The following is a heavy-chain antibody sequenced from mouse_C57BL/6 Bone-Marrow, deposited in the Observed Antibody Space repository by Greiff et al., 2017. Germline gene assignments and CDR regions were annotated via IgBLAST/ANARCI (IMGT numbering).Heavy chain of an antibody. D-gene: IGHD2-4*01. CDR1: GYTFTSYW. CDR3: AYDYDGFDY. J-gene: IGHJ2*01. V-gene: IGHV1-64*01. Sequence: VQLQQPGAELVKPGASVKLSCKASGYTFTSYWMHWVKQRPGQGLEWIGMIHPNSGSTNYNEKFKSKATLTVDKSSSTAYMQLSSLTSEDSAVYYCAYDYDGFDYWGQGPTLTVSS. CDR2: IHPNSGST.